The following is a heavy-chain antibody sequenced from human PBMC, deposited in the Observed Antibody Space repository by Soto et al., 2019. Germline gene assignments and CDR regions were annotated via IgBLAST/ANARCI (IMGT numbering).Heavy chain of an antibody. CDR2: IKSKTDGGAT. CDR1: GFTLSNAW. Sequence: AVESLRLSNAATGFTLSNAWMIGVGQGKGKGLEWVGHIKSKTDGGATDYAAPVKGRFTISRDESENTVYLQMNSLKTEDTAVYYCTTDGLITFGGVLVPNWFDSWGQGT. D-gene: IGHD3-16*02. J-gene: IGHJ5*01. CDR3: TTDGLITFGGVLVPNWFDS. V-gene: IGHV3-15*01.